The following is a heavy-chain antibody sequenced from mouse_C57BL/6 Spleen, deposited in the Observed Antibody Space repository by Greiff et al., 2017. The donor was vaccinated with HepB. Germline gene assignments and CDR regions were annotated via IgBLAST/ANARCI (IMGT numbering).Heavy chain of an antibody. J-gene: IGHJ3*01. CDR1: GYTFTDYY. V-gene: IGHV1-26*01. CDR2: INPNNGGT. Sequence: EVQLQQSGPELVKPGASVKISCKASGYTFTDYYMNWVKQSHGKSLEWIGDINPNNGGTSYNQKFKGKATLTVDKSSSTAYMELRSLTSEDSAFYYCASGNYDYSAWFAYWGQGTLVTVSA. D-gene: IGHD2-4*01. CDR3: ASGNYDYSAWFAY.